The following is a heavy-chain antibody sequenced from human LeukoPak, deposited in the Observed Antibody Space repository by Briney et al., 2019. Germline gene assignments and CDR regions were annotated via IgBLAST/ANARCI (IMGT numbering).Heavy chain of an antibody. CDR3: ARVFSTNYYDDRGWFDP. Sequence: PSETLSLTCTVSGGSISSYYWSWIRQPPGKGLEWIGYIYYSGSTNYNPSLKSRVTISVDTSKNQFSLKLSSVTAADTAVYYCARVFSTNYYDDRGWFDPWGQGTLVTVSP. D-gene: IGHD3-22*01. CDR1: GGSISSYY. J-gene: IGHJ5*02. V-gene: IGHV4-59*01. CDR2: IYYSGST.